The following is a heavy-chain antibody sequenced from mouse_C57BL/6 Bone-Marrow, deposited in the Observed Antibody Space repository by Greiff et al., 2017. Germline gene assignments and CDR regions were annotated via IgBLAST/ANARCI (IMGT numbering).Heavy chain of an antibody. CDR1: GYTFTSYG. Sequence: QVQLQQSGAELARPGASVTLSCKASGYTFTSYGISWVKQRTGQGLEWIGELYPRSGNTYYNEKFKGKATLTADESSSTAYMELRSLTSEDSAVYCCAVRSYDGYPYWYFDVWGTGTTVTVSS. V-gene: IGHV1-81*01. CDR2: LYPRSGNT. CDR3: AVRSYDGYPYWYFDV. J-gene: IGHJ1*03. D-gene: IGHD2-3*01.